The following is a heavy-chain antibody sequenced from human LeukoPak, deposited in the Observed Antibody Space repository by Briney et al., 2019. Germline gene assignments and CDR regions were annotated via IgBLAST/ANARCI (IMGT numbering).Heavy chain of an antibody. CDR1: GGSISSYY. J-gene: IGHJ4*02. CDR2: IYYSGST. Sequence: PSETLSLTCTVSGGSISSYYWSWIRQPPGKGLEWIGYIYYSGSTNYSPSLKSRVTISVDTSKNQFSLKLSSETAADTAVYYCARQTGAGIDYWGQGTLVTVSS. D-gene: IGHD2-8*02. CDR3: ARQTGAGIDY. V-gene: IGHV4-59*08.